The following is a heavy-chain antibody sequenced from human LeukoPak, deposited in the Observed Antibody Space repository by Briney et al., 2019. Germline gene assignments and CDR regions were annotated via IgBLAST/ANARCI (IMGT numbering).Heavy chain of an antibody. CDR2: VSSSSVYI. D-gene: IGHD3-22*01. CDR3: ASSLVVVIGSDY. Sequence: GGSLRLSCAASGFTFSSYSMNWVRQAPGKGLEWVSSVSSSSVYIFHADSVKGRFTISRDNAKNSVYLQMNSLRAEDTAVYYCASSLVVVIGSDYWGQGTLVTVSS. CDR1: GFTFSSYS. V-gene: IGHV3-21*01. J-gene: IGHJ4*02.